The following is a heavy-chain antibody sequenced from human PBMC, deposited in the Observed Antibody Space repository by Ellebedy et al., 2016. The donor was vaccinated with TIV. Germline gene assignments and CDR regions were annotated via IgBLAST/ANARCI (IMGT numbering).Heavy chain of an antibody. CDR1: GFTFDFSW. CDR3: ARGSWACSGSMDV. J-gene: IGHJ6*02. CDR2: INPGGTGT. Sequence: GESLKISCVASGFTFDFSWIHWVRQAPGEGLIWVSTINPGGTGTTYADSVKGRFTISSDNAKNTLYLQMNSLRAEDTAVYYCARGSWACSGSMDVWGQGTTVTVSS. V-gene: IGHV3-74*01. D-gene: IGHD6-19*01.